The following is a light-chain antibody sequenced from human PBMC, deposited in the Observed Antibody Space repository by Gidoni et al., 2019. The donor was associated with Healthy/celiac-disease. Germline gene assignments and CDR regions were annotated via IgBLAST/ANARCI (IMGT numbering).Light chain of an antibody. CDR2: GAS. CDR3: QHFGN. J-gene: IGKJ4*01. CDR1: QSISSSQ. Sequence: EIVLTQSPGTLSLSPGQSATLSCRASQSISSSQLAWYQQKPGQAPRPRMYGASSRATGIPDRFSGSGSGTDFTLTISRLEPEDFAVYYCQHFGNFGGGTKVE. V-gene: IGKV3-20*01.